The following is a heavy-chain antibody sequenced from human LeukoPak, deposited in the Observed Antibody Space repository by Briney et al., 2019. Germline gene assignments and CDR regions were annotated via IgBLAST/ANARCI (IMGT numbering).Heavy chain of an antibody. Sequence: SETLSLTCTVSGASISDYYWSWIRQPPGQGLECIGYVFDSGGANYNPSLKSRVTISVDTSKNQFSVKLGSVTAADTAVYYCAAALGRYGDYSRGYYFDYWGQGTLVTVSS. CDR1: GASISDYY. CDR2: VFDSGGA. CDR3: AAALGRYGDYSRGYYFDY. J-gene: IGHJ4*02. D-gene: IGHD4-17*01. V-gene: IGHV4-59*13.